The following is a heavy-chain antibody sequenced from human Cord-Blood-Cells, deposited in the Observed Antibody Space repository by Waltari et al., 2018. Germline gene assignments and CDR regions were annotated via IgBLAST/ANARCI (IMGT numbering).Heavy chain of an antibody. Sequence: QVTLRESGPALVKPTQTHTLTCTFSGFSLSPSGMCVSWIRQPPGKALDWLARIDWDDDKYYSTSLKTWLNNSKDTAKHQVVLTMTNMDRVDTATYSWARILARLGDAFDIWGQGTMVPVSS. CDR3: ARILARLGDAFDI. CDR2: IDWDDDK. CDR1: GFSLSPSGMC. V-gene: IGHV2-70*15. J-gene: IGHJ3*02.